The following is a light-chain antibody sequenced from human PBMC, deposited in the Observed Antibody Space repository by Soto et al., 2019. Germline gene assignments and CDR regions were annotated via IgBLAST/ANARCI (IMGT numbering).Light chain of an antibody. J-gene: IGLJ3*02. CDR1: SSDVGAYNY. CDR2: EVS. CDR3: SSYASDITHV. V-gene: IGLV2-14*01. Sequence: QSALTQPASVSGPPGQSITISCTGSSSDVGAYNYVSWYRQYPGKAPQVIIYEVSDRPSGISNRFSGSKSGNTASLTISGLQAEDEADYYCSSYASDITHVFGGGTKLTVL.